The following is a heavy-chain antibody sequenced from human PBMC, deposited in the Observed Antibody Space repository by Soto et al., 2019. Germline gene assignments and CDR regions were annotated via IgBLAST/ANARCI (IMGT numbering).Heavy chain of an antibody. J-gene: IGHJ1*01. CDR2: IYSNGRT. CDR1: GGSISNNY. Sequence: PSETLSLTCNVSGGSISNNYWTWIRQPAGKGLEWIGRIYSNGRTNFNPSPKSRISMSIDTSKNQFSLKLTSVTAADTAVYYCARSYRDSYEHWGQGTPVTVSS. CDR3: ARSYRDSYEH. D-gene: IGHD4-17*01. V-gene: IGHV4-4*07.